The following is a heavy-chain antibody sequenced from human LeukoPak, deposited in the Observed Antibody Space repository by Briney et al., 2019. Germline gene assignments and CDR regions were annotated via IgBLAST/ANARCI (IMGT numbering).Heavy chain of an antibody. J-gene: IGHJ4*02. CDR3: ARIGLYYSSRYYFDF. Sequence: PGGSLRLSCSAYRFIFSTNWMSWFRQAPGKGLEWLANINQGGSEKYYVDSVEGRLTISRDNAKNSLYLQMNSLRAEDTAVYYCARIGLYYSSRYYFDFWGQGTLVTVSS. CDR2: INQGGSEK. CDR1: RFIFSTNW. V-gene: IGHV3-7*01. D-gene: IGHD3-10*01.